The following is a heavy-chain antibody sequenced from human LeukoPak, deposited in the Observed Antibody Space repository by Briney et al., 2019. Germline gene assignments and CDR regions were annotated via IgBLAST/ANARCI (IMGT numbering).Heavy chain of an antibody. J-gene: IGHJ4*02. CDR2: ISSSSSTI. D-gene: IGHD1-26*01. Sequence: GGSLRLSCAASGFTFSSYSMNWVRQAPGKGLEWVSYISSSSSTIYYADSVKGRFTISRDNAKNSLYLQMSSLRAEDTAVYYCARPSGSYYGYFDYWGQGTLVTVSS. CDR1: GFTFSSYS. CDR3: ARPSGSYYGYFDY. V-gene: IGHV3-48*01.